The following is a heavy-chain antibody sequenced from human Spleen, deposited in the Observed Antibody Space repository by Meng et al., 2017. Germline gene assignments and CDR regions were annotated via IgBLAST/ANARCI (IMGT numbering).Heavy chain of an antibody. V-gene: IGHV4-38-2*02. CDR1: GYSISSGYY. CDR2: IYHSGRP. Sequence: SETLSLTCSVSGYSISSGYYWGWIRQPPGKGLEWIGSIYHSGRPYYSPSLKSRVTISLDTSKNQFSLKLSSVTAADTAVYYCARAGYNFWSGYYPTEFDYWGQGTLVTVSS. D-gene: IGHD3-3*01. J-gene: IGHJ4*02. CDR3: ARAGYNFWSGYYPTEFDY.